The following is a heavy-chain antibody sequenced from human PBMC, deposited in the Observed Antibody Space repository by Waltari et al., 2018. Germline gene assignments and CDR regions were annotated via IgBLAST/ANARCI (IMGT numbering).Heavy chain of an antibody. CDR3: AKDRGEGDSSSSGVFWYFDL. V-gene: IGHV3-9*01. CDR2: ISWNSGSI. J-gene: IGHJ2*01. Sequence: EVQLVESGGGLVQPGRSLRLSCAASGFTFDDYAMPWVRPAPGKGMGWVSGISWNSGSIGYADSVKGRFTISRDNAKNSLYLQMNSLRAEDTALYYCAKDRGEGDSSSSGVFWYFDLWGRGTLVTVSS. CDR1: GFTFDDYA. D-gene: IGHD6-6*01.